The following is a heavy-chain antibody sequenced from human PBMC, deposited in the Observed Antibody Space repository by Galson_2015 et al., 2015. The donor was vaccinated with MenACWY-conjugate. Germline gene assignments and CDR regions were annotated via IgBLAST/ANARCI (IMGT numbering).Heavy chain of an antibody. D-gene: IGHD3-10*01. CDR2: VSYDATDK. V-gene: IGHV3-30*09. Sequence: SLRLSCAASGFTFSSYAMHWVRQAPGKGLEWVAVVSYDATDKYYADSVKGRFAISRDNSKNTLYLQMNSLRAEDTAVYYCARYSGSGRYYSIPYFDYWGQGTLVTVSS. J-gene: IGHJ4*02. CDR1: GFTFSSYA. CDR3: ARYSGSGRYYSIPYFDY.